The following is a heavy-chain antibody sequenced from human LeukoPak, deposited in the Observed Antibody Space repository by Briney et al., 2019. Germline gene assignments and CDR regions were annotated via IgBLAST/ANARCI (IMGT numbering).Heavy chain of an antibody. Sequence: PGGSLRLSCAASGFTFSNTWMHWVRQAPGKGLVWVSRINTDGSSTSYADSVKGRFTISRDNAKNTLYLQMNSLRAEDTAVYYCARDRVVPAAGDWFDPWGQGTLVTVSS. CDR1: GFTFSNTW. CDR2: INTDGSST. D-gene: IGHD2-2*01. CDR3: ARDRVVPAAGDWFDP. J-gene: IGHJ5*02. V-gene: IGHV3-74*01.